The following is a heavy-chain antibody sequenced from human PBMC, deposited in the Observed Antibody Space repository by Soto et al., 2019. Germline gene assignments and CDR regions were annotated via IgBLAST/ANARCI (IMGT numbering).Heavy chain of an antibody. Sequence: EVQLLESGGGWVQPGGSLRLSCAASGFTFSNYAMTWVRQAPGKGLEWVSAINGDGGGNGGSTYYADSVKGRFTISRDNSRNTLYLHMNNLRVEDTAVYYCAKRPLTWYLGLDYWGQGALVTVSS. D-gene: IGHD3-9*01. CDR3: AKRPLTWYLGLDY. V-gene: IGHV3-23*01. J-gene: IGHJ4*02. CDR2: INGDGGGNGGST. CDR1: GFTFSNYA.